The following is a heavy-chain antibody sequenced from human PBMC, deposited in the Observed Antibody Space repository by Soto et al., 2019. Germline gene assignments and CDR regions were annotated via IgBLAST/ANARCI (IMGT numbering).Heavy chain of an antibody. J-gene: IGHJ3*01. CDR1: GISITTSRYN. D-gene: IGHD3-10*01. Sequence: LSLTCSVSGISITTSRYNWDWIRQPPGKGLEWIGTIYYDGMTSYNPSLRSPVTISVDTSKNHFALKVNSVTAADTAVYYCARFYGNSFDVWGRGTVVTVSS. V-gene: IGHV4-39*02. CDR3: ARFYGNSFDV. CDR2: IYYDGMT.